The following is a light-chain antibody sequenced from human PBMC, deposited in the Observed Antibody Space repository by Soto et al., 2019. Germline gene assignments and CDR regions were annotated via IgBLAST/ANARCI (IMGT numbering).Light chain of an antibody. V-gene: IGKV3-20*01. J-gene: IGKJ1*01. Sequence: EIVLTQSPATLSVSPGERVTLSCRASQSVDINLAWYQQKPGQAPRLLIYGASSRATGIPDRFSGSGSGTDFTLTIRRLEPEDFAVYYCQQYGSSYPWTFGQGTKVDI. CDR2: GAS. CDR1: QSVDIN. CDR3: QQYGSSYPWT.